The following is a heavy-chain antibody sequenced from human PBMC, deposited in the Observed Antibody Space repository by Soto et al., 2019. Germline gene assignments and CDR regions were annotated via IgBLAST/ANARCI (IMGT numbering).Heavy chain of an antibody. V-gene: IGHV3-23*01. CDR3: AKARGSSTPAHGSY. D-gene: IGHD2-2*01. CDR2: ISGSGGDK. J-gene: IGHJ1*01. CDR1: GFTFSTYA. Sequence: EVQLLESGGGLVQPGESLRLFCAASGFTFSTYAMSWVRQAPGKGLEWVSVISGSGGDKYYADSVKGRFTISRDNSKNTLSLQMNSLRAEDTAVYYCAKARGSSTPAHGSYWGQGTQVTVSS.